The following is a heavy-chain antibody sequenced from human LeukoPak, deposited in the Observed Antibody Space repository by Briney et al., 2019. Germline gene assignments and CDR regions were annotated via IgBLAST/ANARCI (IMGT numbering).Heavy chain of an antibody. D-gene: IGHD4-17*01. CDR3: AKDLQYGAGYNWFDP. V-gene: IGHV3-30*18. CDR2: ISYDGSNK. Sequence: GGSLRLSCAASGFTFSRYGMHWVRQAPGKGLEWVAVISYDGSNKYYADSVKGRFTISRDNSKNTLYLQMNSLRAEDTAVYYCAKDLQYGAGYNWFDPWGQGTLVTVSS. J-gene: IGHJ5*02. CDR1: GFTFSRYG.